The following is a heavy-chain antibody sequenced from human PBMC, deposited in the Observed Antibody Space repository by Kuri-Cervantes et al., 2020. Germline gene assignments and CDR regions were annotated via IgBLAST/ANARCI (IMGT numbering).Heavy chain of an antibody. D-gene: IGHD2-15*01. V-gene: IGHV3-74*01. CDR3: ARYCFAANCDDGSLRY. CDR2: INSDGSSA. Sequence: GGSLRLSCAASGFTFSSNWIHWVRQAPGKGLVWVSRINSDGSSATYADSVKGRFTISRDNTKNSLFLQMDNLRAEDTAVYFCARYCFAANCDDGSLRYWGQGILVTVSS. J-gene: IGHJ4*02. CDR1: GFTFSSNW.